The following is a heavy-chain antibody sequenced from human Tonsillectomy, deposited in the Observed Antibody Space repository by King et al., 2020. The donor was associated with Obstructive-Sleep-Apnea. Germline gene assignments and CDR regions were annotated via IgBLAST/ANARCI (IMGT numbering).Heavy chain of an antibody. V-gene: IGHV3-30*02. Sequence: VQLVESGGGVVQPRRSLRLSCAASGCTFNDYDMHWIRQAPGKGLEWVAYIRYEGSIKYYGDSVKGRFTISRDNSKNTVDLQMNSLRDEDTAVYYCVKAGGSAAGPTRWGQGTLVSVSS. CDR2: IRYEGSIK. J-gene: IGHJ4*02. CDR1: GCTFNDYD. CDR3: VKAGGSAAGPTR. D-gene: IGHD6-13*01.